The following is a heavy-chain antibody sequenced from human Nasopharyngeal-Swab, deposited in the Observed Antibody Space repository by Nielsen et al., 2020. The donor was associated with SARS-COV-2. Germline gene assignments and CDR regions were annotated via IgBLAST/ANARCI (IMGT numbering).Heavy chain of an antibody. CDR2: ISYDGSNK. J-gene: IGHJ6*02. Sequence: GGSLRLSCAASGFTFSSYAMHWVCQAPGKGLEWVAVISYDGSNKYYADSVKGRFTISRDNSKNTLYLQMNSLRAEDTAVYYCARAQRVYSMDVWGQGTTVTVSS. CDR1: GFTFSSYA. CDR3: ARAQRVYSMDV. D-gene: IGHD6-25*01. V-gene: IGHV3-30*04.